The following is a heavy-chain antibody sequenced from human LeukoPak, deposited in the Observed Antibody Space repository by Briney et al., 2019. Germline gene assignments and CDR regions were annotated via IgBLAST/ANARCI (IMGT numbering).Heavy chain of an antibody. J-gene: IGHJ4*02. CDR1: GGSISSYY. V-gene: IGHV4-59*01. Sequence: PSETLSLTCTVSGGSISSYYWSWIRQPPGKGLELIGYIYYSGSTNYNPSLKSRVTISVDTSKNQFSLKLSSVTAADTAVYYCAREGYCTSTSCYKVFDYWGQGTLVNVSS. CDR2: IYYSGST. D-gene: IGHD2-2*02. CDR3: AREGYCTSTSCYKVFDY.